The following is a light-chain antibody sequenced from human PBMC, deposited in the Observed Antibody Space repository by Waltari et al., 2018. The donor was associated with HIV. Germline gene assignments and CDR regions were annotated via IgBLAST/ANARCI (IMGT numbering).Light chain of an antibody. CDR2: NSN. V-gene: IGLV1-44*01. J-gene: IGLJ3*02. CDR1: RSNVGSVA. CDR3: ATWDHELDSWV. Sequence: QSVLTQPPSAPGTPGQRIILSCSGSRSNVGSVAVYWYQQFPGTAPKLLIFNSNHRPSGVPDRFSASKSGTSASLAISGLQSDDEADYYCATWDHELDSWVFGGGTKLTVL.